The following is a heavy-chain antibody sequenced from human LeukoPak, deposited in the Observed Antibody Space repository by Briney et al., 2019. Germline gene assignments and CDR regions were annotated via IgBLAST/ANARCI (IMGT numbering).Heavy chain of an antibody. V-gene: IGHV3-33*01. Sequence: GGSLRLSCAASGFTFSSYGMHWVRQAPGKGLEWVAVIWYDGSNKYYADSVKGRFTISRDNSKNTLYLQMNSLRAEDTAVYYCAAGDGPYDALYFDYWGQGTLVTVSS. CDR2: IWYDGSNK. D-gene: IGHD3-22*01. J-gene: IGHJ4*02. CDR1: GFTFSSYG. CDR3: AAGDGPYDALYFDY.